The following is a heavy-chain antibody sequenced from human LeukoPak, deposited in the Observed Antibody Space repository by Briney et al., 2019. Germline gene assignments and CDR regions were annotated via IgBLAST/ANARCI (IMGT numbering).Heavy chain of an antibody. V-gene: IGHV1-3*03. CDR3: AREAVAGTWFDP. J-gene: IGHJ5*02. CDR2: INAGNGNT. Sequence: ASVKVSCQASGYTFTNFAMHWVRQAPGQRLEWMGWINAGNGNTKYSQEFQGRVTITRDTSASTDYMELSSLRSEDMAVYYCAREAVAGTWFDPWGQGTLVTVS. D-gene: IGHD6-19*01. CDR1: GYTFTNFA.